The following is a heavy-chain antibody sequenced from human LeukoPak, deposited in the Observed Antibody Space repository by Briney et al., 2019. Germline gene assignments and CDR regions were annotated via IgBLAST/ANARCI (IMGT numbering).Heavy chain of an antibody. J-gene: IGHJ4*02. V-gene: IGHV4-39*01. Sequence: AGTLCLTCAVSGVSINSNSYYWGCIRQAPGKGLEWIASIHNSGSTYYNPSLKSRVTISIDTSNNQFSLKLSSVTAADAAVYYCARRGSTATTRWGQGTLDTVSS. CDR1: GVSINSNSYY. D-gene: IGHD1-1*01. CDR3: ARRGSTATTR. CDR2: IHNSGST.